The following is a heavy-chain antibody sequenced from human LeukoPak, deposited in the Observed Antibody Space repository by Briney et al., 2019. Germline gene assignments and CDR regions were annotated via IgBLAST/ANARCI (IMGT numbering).Heavy chain of an antibody. J-gene: IGHJ3*02. CDR1: GDSVSSNSAA. CDR3: ARDGGDPLDAFDI. Sequence: SQTLSLTCAISGDSVSSNSAAWYWIRQSPSRGLEWLGRTYYRSKWYNDYAVSVKSRITINPDTSKNQFSLQLNSVTPEDTAVYYCARDGGDPLDAFDIWGQGTMVTVSS. V-gene: IGHV6-1*01. D-gene: IGHD2-21*01. CDR2: TYYRSKWYN.